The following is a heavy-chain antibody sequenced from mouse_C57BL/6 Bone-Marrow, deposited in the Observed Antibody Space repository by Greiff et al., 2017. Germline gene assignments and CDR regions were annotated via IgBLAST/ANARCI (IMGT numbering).Heavy chain of an antibody. V-gene: IGHV1-82*01. J-gene: IGHJ4*01. Sequence: QVQLQQSGPELVKPGASVKISCKASGYAFSSSWMNWVKQRPGKGLEWIGRIYPGDGDTNYNGKFKGKATLTADKSSSTAYMQLSSLTSEDSAVYFCARWVYYSNYEDAMDYWGQGTSGTVSS. CDR1: GYAFSSSW. D-gene: IGHD2-5*01. CDR2: IYPGDGDT. CDR3: ARWVYYSNYEDAMDY.